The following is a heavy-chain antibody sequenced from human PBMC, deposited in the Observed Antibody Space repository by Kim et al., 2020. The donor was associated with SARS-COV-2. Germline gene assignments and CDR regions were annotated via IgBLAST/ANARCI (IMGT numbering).Heavy chain of an antibody. CDR1: GFTVSSNY. CDR2: IYSGGST. V-gene: IGHV3-53*01. J-gene: IGHJ6*02. D-gene: IGHD3-10*01. CDR3: SRRPMVRGVGMDV. Sequence: GGSLRLSCAASGFTVSSNYMSWVRQAPGKGLEWVSVIYSGGSTYYADSVKGRFTISRDNSTNTLYLHLNSLRAADTAVYYCSRRPMVRGVGMDVWGQGTT.